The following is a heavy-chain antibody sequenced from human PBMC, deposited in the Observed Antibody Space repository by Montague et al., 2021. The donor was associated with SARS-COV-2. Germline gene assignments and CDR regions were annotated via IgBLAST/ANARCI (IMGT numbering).Heavy chain of an antibody. Sequence: VKPTQTLTLTCSFSGFSLSTGGVGVDWIRQSPGKGLEWLGVIFWDDEKRYNPTLKTRLTISKGTSQNQVVITLTDMGPADTATYFCAHRYYDYVWGSYRPDYFDYWGQGTLVTVSS. J-gene: IGHJ4*02. CDR1: GFSLSTGGVG. CDR2: IFWDDEK. CDR3: AHRYYDYVWGSYRPDYFDY. V-gene: IGHV2-5*02. D-gene: IGHD3-16*02.